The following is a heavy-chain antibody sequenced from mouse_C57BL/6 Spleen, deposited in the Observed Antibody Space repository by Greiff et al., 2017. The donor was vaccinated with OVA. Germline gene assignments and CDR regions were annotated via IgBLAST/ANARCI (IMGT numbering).Heavy chain of an antibody. Sequence: QVQLQQSGAELVRPGASVTLSCKASGYTFTDYEMNWVKQTPVQGLEWIGAIDPETGGNAYNQKFKGKAILTADKSSSTAYMWLRSLTSEDSAVDYCTMEGGSMITRYFDYWGQGTTLTVSS. CDR1: GYTFTDYE. D-gene: IGHD2-4*01. CDR2: IDPETGGN. V-gene: IGHV1-15*01. CDR3: TMEGGSMITRYFDY. J-gene: IGHJ2*01.